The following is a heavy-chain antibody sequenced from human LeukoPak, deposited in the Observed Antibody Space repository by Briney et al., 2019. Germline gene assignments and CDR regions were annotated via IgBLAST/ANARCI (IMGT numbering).Heavy chain of an antibody. CDR3: ATAKGYYYAVFDY. CDR2: FDPEDGET. J-gene: IGHJ4*02. Sequence: SVKVSCKDSGYTLTESSMHWLRQASGKGLEGMGGFDPEDGETIYAQKFQGRVTMTEDTSTDTAYMELSSLRSEDTAVYYCATAKGYYYAVFDYWGQGTLVTVSS. D-gene: IGHD3-10*01. V-gene: IGHV1-24*01. CDR1: GYTLTESS.